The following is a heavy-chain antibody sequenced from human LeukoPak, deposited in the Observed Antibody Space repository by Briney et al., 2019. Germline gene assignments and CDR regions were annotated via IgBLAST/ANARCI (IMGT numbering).Heavy chain of an antibody. D-gene: IGHD3-22*01. CDR2: INWSGGGT. V-gene: IGHV3-20*04. J-gene: IGHJ3*02. CDR1: GFTFDVYG. Sequence: GGSLRLSCAASGFTFDVYGMSWVRQAPGKGLEWVSGINWSGGGTGYADSVKGRFTISRDSAKNSLYVQMNSLRAEDTALYYCARLGSGSGYTHDAFDIWGQGTMVTVSS. CDR3: ARLGSGSGYTHDAFDI.